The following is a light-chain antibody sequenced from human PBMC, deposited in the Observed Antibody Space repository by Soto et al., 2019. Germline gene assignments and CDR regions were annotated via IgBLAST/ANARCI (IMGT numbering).Light chain of an antibody. CDR3: QQAYIFPFS. CDR1: QVISNS. V-gene: IGKV1-12*02. Sequence: DIQMTQYPSSLSASVGDRVTLTCRASQVISNSLAWYQQKPGKAPRLLIYAAFNLQGGVPSRFSGSGSGTDFFLTISSLQPEDFATYYCQQAYIFPFSFGGGTKVDIK. CDR2: AAF. J-gene: IGKJ4*01.